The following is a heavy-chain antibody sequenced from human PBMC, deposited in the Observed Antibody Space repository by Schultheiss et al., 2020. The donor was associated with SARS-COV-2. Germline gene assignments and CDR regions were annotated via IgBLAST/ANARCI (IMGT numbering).Heavy chain of an antibody. CDR1: GFTFSNAW. CDR2: IKSKTDGGTT. Sequence: GGSLRLSCAASGFTFSNAWMSWVRQAPGKGLEWVGRIKSKTDGGTTDYAAPVKGRFTISRDNSKNTLYLQMNSLRAEDTAVYYCARDRYDFWSGYYTWGQGTLVTVSS. CDR3: ARDRYDFWSGYYT. V-gene: IGHV3-15*01. D-gene: IGHD3-3*01. J-gene: IGHJ4*02.